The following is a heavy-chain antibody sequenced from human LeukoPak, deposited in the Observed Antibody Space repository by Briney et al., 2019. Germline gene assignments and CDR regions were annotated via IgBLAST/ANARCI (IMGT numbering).Heavy chain of an antibody. D-gene: IGHD2-2*01. Sequence: GASVKVSCKASGYTFTSYGISWVRQAPGQGLEWMGWINAYNGNTNYAQKLQGRVTMTTDTSTSTAYMELRSLRSDDTAVYYCARDFPDIVVVPADDAFDIWGQGTMVTVSS. J-gene: IGHJ3*02. CDR2: INAYNGNT. CDR1: GYTFTSYG. V-gene: IGHV1-18*01. CDR3: ARDFPDIVVVPADDAFDI.